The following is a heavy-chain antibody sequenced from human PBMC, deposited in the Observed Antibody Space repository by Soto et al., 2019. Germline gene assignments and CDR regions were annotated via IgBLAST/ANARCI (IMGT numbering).Heavy chain of an antibody. CDR2: ISYDGSNK. CDR1: KFTFSSYG. Sequence: QVQLVESGGGVVQPGRSLSLSCAASKFTFSSYGMYWVRQAPGKGLEWVAVISYDGSNKYHADSVKGRFTISRDNSENILYLQMNSLRTEDSGVYYCAKGGPTIFGVTYSGLDVWGQGTTVTVSS. CDR3: AKGGPTIFGVTYSGLDV. D-gene: IGHD3-3*01. J-gene: IGHJ6*02. V-gene: IGHV3-30*18.